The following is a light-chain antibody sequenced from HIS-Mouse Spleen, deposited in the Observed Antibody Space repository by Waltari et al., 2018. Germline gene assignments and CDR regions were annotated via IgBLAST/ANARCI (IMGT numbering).Light chain of an antibody. J-gene: IGLJ3*02. Sequence: QSALTQPASVSGSPGQSITISCTGTSSDVGRYNLVSWYQQHPGKAPKLMTYEGSKRPSGVSNRFSGSKSGNTASLTISGLQAEDEADYYCCSYAGSSTWVFGGGTKLTVL. V-gene: IGLV2-23*01. CDR1: SSDVGRYNL. CDR3: CSYAGSSTWV. CDR2: EGS.